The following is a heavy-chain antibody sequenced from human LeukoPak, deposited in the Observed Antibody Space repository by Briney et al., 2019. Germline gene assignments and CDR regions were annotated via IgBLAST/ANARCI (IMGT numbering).Heavy chain of an antibody. CDR2: ISSSGSTI. V-gene: IGHV3-11*01. D-gene: IGHD3-22*01. CDR3: ARSDNYDSSYDY. J-gene: IGHJ4*02. CDR1: GFTFSDYY. Sequence: GGSLRLSCAASGFTFSDYYMSWIRQAPGKGLEWVSYISSSGSTIYYADSVKGRFTISRDNAKNSLYLQMNSLRAEDTDVYYCARSDNYDSSYDYWGQGTLVAVAS.